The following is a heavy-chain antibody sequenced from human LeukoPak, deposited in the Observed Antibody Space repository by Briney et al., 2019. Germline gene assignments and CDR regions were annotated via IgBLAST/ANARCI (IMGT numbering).Heavy chain of an antibody. Sequence: LSETLSLTCTVSGGSISSYYWSWIRLPPGKGLEWIGYIYYSGSTNYNPSLKSRVTISVDTSKNQFSLKLSSVTAADTAVYYCARDLVGSGWYVSGFDYWGQGTLVTVSS. J-gene: IGHJ4*02. D-gene: IGHD6-19*01. V-gene: IGHV4-59*01. CDR2: IYYSGST. CDR1: GGSISSYY. CDR3: ARDLVGSGWYVSGFDY.